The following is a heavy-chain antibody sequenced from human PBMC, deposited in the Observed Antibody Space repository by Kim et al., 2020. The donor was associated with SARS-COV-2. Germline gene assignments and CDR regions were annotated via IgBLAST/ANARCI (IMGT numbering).Heavy chain of an antibody. V-gene: IGHV4-31*02. CDR3: ARRPMIVVVIGAFDI. D-gene: IGHD3-22*01. Sequence: PSLESRVTISVETSKHQFSLKLGSGTAADTAVYYCARRPMIVVVIGAFDIWGQGTMVTVSS. J-gene: IGHJ3*02.